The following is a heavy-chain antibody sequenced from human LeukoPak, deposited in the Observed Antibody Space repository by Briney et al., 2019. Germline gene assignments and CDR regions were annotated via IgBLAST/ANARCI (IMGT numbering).Heavy chain of an antibody. J-gene: IGHJ4*02. D-gene: IGHD3-16*01. CDR1: GFTFSSYA. Sequence: GGSLRLSCAASGFTFSSYAMSWVRQAPGKGLEWVSVISGSGRSTYYADSVKGRFTISRDKSTNTVYLQMSSLRAEDTAFYYCAKSVENRGTYIPFDYWGQGTLVTVSS. CDR2: ISGSGRST. V-gene: IGHV3-23*01. CDR3: AKSVENRGTYIPFDY.